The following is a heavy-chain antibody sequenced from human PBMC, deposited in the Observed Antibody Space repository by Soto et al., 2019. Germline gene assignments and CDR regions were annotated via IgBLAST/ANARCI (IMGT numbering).Heavy chain of an antibody. CDR2: IHSSGNL. CDR1: GASVSSYY. Sequence: KTSETLSLTCSVSGASVSSYYWSWFRQPVGKGLEWIGRIHSSGNLNYNPSLESRVTMSLDTSKNQFSPRLSSLTAADTALYLCARDVGKNYWGQGTRVTVSS. CDR3: ARDVGKNY. V-gene: IGHV4-4*07. D-gene: IGHD3-10*01. J-gene: IGHJ4*02.